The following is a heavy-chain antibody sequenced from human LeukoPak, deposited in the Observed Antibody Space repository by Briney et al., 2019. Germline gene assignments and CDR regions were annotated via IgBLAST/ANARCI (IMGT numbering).Heavy chain of an antibody. D-gene: IGHD6-13*01. CDR2: IYSGGST. CDR1: GFTVSSNY. CDR3: ATQSSWPYYYYGMDV. J-gene: IGHJ6*02. V-gene: IGHV3-66*01. Sequence: GGSLRLSCAASGFTVSSNYMSWVRQAPGKGLEWVSVIYSGGSTYYADSVKGRFTISRDNSKNTLYLQMNSLRAEDTAVYYCATQSSWPYYYYGMDVWGQGTTVTVYS.